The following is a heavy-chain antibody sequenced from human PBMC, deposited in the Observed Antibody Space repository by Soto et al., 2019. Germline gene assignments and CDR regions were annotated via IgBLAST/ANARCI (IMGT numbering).Heavy chain of an antibody. J-gene: IGHJ4*02. Sequence: VGSLRLSCAVSGFTFSDYAMHWVRQAQGKGLEWLAVILYDGSKEYYADSVKGRFTISRDNSNNMLHLQMSSLRPEDTAFYYCARLRGYSYGSDFVFDYWGQGTLVTVSS. CDR1: GFTFSDYA. CDR2: ILYDGSKE. CDR3: ARLRGYSYGSDFVFDY. V-gene: IGHV3-30-3*01. D-gene: IGHD5-18*01.